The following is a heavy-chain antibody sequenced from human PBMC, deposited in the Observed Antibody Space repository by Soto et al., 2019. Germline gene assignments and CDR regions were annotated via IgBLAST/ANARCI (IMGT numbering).Heavy chain of an antibody. V-gene: IGHV4-30-4*01. J-gene: IGHJ4*02. CDR2: IYYSGST. CDR1: GGSISSGDYY. D-gene: IGHD2-15*01. CDR3: ARTLRSVNPDLLN. Sequence: QVQLQESGPGLVKPSQTLSLTCTVSGGSISSGDYYWSWIRQPPGKGLEWIGYIYYSGSTYYNPSLKSRVSISVDTSKNQFSLRLSSVTAADTAVYFCARTLRSVNPDLLNWGQGTLVTVSS.